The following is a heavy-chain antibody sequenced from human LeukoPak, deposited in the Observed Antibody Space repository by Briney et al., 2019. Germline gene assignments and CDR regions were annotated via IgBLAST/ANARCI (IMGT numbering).Heavy chain of an antibody. Sequence: ASVKVSCKASGGTLSSYAISWVRQAPGQGLEWMGGIIPIFGTANYAQKFQGRVTITADESTSTAYMELSSLRSEDTAVYYCARDKGCSSTSCLRHFYYYMDVWGKGTTVTVSS. CDR2: IIPIFGTA. V-gene: IGHV1-69*13. D-gene: IGHD2-2*01. CDR1: GGTLSSYA. J-gene: IGHJ6*03. CDR3: ARDKGCSSTSCLRHFYYYMDV.